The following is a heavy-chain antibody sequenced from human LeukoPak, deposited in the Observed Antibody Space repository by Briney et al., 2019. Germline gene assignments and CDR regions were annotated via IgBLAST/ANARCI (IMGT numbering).Heavy chain of an antibody. CDR2: INPNSGVT. Sequence: GASVKVSCKASGYTFTSYFMHWVRQAPGQGLEWMGRINPNSGVTNYAQKCQGRVTMTRDTSINTAYMELSRLRSDDTAVYYCARDTTGSLGHYWGQGTLVTVSS. V-gene: IGHV1-2*06. J-gene: IGHJ4*02. CDR3: ARDTTGSLGHY. D-gene: IGHD1-26*01. CDR1: GYTFTSYF.